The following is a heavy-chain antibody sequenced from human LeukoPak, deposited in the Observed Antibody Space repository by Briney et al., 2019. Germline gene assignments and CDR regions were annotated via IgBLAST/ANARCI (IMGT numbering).Heavy chain of an antibody. J-gene: IGHJ4*02. Sequence: GSARVSCKASGYTFISYGINWVRQAPGQGPEWVGWISGDNANTSYGQKLQGRVTMSTDTSTSTAYIKLRSLTVDNAVNYCSARTSYSSTSHSDYWGQGTLVAVSS. CDR3: ARTSYSSTSHSDY. V-gene: IGHV1-18*01. CDR2: ISGDNANT. CDR1: GYTFISYG. D-gene: IGHD2-2*01.